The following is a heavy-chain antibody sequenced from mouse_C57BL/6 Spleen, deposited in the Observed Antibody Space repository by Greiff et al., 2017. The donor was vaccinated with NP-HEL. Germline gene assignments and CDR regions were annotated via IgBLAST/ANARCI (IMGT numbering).Heavy chain of an antibody. CDR1: GFTFSDYG. D-gene: IGHD1-1*01. Sequence: EVKLVESGGGLVKPGGSLKLSCAASGFTFSDYGMHWVRQAPEKGLEWVAYISSGSSTIYYADTVKGRFTISRDNAKNTLFLQMTSLRSEDTAMYYCAKGGSSHWYFDVWGTGTTVTVSS. CDR3: AKGGSSHWYFDV. CDR2: ISSGSSTI. V-gene: IGHV5-17*01. J-gene: IGHJ1*03.